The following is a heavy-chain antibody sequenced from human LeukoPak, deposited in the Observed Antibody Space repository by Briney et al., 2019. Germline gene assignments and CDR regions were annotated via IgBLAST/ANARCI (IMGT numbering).Heavy chain of an antibody. CDR2: FDPEDGET. CDR3: ATRDFWSGPRRTRWFDP. CDR1: GYTLTELS. V-gene: IGHV1-24*01. D-gene: IGHD3-3*01. Sequence: ASVKVSCKVSGYTLTELSIHWVRQAPGKRLEWMGGFDPEDGETIYAQKFQGRVTMTEDTSTDTAYMELSSLRSEDTAVYYCATRDFWSGPRRTRWFDPWGQGTLVTVSS. J-gene: IGHJ5*02.